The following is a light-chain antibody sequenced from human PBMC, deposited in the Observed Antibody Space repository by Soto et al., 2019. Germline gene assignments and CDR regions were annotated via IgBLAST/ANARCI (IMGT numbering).Light chain of an antibody. J-gene: IGLJ2*01. CDR2: AVS. Sequence: QSALTQPASVSGSPGKSITISCTGTSSDVGGYNHVSWYQLSPGKAPKLILFAVSDRPSGVSHRFSGAKSGNTASLTISGLQAEDEADYYCCSYTSLSTVVFGGGTKRTVL. CDR1: SSDVGGYNH. CDR3: CSYTSLSTVV. V-gene: IGLV2-14*01.